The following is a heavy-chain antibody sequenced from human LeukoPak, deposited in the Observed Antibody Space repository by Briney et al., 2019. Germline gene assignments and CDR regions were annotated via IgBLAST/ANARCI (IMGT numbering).Heavy chain of an antibody. CDR1: GFAFNFRTSG. CDR2: IQYDDSEK. D-gene: IGHD3-10*01. CDR3: ARAFGELFIPYYYYYGMDV. Sequence: GGSLRLSYAASGFAFNFRTSGMHWVRQAPGKGLEWVAFIQYDDSEKSYADSMKGRCTTSRDNSKKTVSLQMNSLRAEDTAVYYCARAFGELFIPYYYYYGMDVWGQGTTVTVSS. V-gene: IGHV3-33*05. J-gene: IGHJ6*02.